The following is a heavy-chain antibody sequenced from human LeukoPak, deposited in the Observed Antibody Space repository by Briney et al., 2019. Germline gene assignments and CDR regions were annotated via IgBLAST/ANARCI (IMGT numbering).Heavy chain of an antibody. CDR3: ARRPTDFWSGPQYYFDY. CDR2: IYYSGST. J-gene: IGHJ4*02. CDR1: GGSISSSSYY. Sequence: SETLSLTCTVSGGSISSSSYYWGWIRQPPGKGLEWIGSIYYSGSTYYNPSLKSRVTISVDTSKNQFSLKLSSVTAADTAVYYCARRPTDFWSGPQYYFDYWGQGTLVTVSS. V-gene: IGHV4-39*01. D-gene: IGHD3-3*01.